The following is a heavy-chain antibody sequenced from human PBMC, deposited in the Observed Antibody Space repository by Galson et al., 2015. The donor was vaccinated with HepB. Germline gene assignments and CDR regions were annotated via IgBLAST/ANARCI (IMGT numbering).Heavy chain of an antibody. V-gene: IGHV3-64D*06. J-gene: IGHJ4*02. Sequence: SLRLSCAASGFTFSSYAMHWVRQAPGKGLEYVSAISSNGGSTYYADSVKGRFTISRDNSKNTLYLQMSSLRAEDTAVYYCVKAGAYCSSTSCYYFDYWGQGTLVTVSS. D-gene: IGHD2-2*01. CDR3: VKAGAYCSSTSCYYFDY. CDR1: GFTFSSYA. CDR2: ISSNGGST.